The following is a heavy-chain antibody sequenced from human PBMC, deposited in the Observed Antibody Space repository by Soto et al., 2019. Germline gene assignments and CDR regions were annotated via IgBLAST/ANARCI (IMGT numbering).Heavy chain of an antibody. CDR1: GVTFSSYA. Sequence: VKVSCKASGVTFSSYAISWVRQAPGQGLEWMGGIIPIFGTANYAQKFQGRVTITADESTSTAYMELSSLRSEDTAVYYCARGGDYYDSSGYPHWGQGTLVTVSS. J-gene: IGHJ4*02. V-gene: IGHV1-69*01. CDR3: ARGGDYYDSSGYPH. D-gene: IGHD3-22*01. CDR2: IIPIFGTA.